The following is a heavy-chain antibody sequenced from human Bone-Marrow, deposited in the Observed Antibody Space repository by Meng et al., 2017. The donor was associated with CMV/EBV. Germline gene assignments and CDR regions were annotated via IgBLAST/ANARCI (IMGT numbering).Heavy chain of an antibody. J-gene: IGHJ4*02. CDR1: GYTFTSYD. V-gene: IGHV1-2*02. CDR3: ARESSDHTDKADY. Sequence: ASVKVSCKASGYTFTSYDINWVRQATGQGLEWMGWINPNSGGTNYAQKFQGRVTMTRDTSISTAYMELSRLRSDDTAVYYCARESSDHTDKADYWGQGTLVTVSS. CDR2: INPNSGGT. D-gene: IGHD3-22*01.